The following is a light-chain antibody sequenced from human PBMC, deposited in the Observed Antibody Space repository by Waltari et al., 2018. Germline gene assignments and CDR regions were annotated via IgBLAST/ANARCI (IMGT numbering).Light chain of an antibody. CDR2: GAS. V-gene: IGKV3-20*01. J-gene: IGKJ2*01. CDR1: QRVSSSY. CDR3: QQHGTSPFT. Sequence: EIVLTQSPGTLSLSPGEIATLSSRASQRVSSSYLAWYQQKPGQAPRLLIYGASSRASGIPDRISGSGSGTDFTLTLSSLEPEDFAVYYCQQHGTSPFTFGQGTKVEIK.